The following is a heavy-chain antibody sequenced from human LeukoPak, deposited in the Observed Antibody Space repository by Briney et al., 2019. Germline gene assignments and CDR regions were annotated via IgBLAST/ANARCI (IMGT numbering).Heavy chain of an antibody. V-gene: IGHV3-48*03. CDR2: ISSSGSIM. CDR1: GFSFSRYG. J-gene: IGHJ4*02. D-gene: IGHD6-6*01. Sequence: GGSLRLSCAASGFSFSRYGMNWVRQAPGKGLEWVSYISSSGSIMYSADSVKGRFTISRDNSRNSLYLQMNSLRAEDTAIYYCSGQYSSSSVVDYWGQGTLVTVSS. CDR3: SGQYSSSSVVDY.